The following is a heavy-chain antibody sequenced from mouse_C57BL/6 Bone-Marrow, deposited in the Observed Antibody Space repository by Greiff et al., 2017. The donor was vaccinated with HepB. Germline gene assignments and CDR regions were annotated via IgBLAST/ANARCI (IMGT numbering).Heavy chain of an antibody. CDR3: ARREDYGSSSYWYFDV. D-gene: IGHD1-1*01. J-gene: IGHJ1*03. Sequence: QVTLKVSGPGILQPSQTLSLTCSFSGFSLSTFGMGVGWIRQPSGKGLEWLAHIWWDDDKYYNPALKSRLTISKDTSKNQVFLKIANVDTADTATYYCARREDYGSSSYWYFDVWGTGTTVTVSS. V-gene: IGHV8-8*01. CDR1: GFSLSTFGMG. CDR2: IWWDDDK.